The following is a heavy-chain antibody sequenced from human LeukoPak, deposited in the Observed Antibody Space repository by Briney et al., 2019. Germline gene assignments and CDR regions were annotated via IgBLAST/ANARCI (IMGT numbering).Heavy chain of an antibody. D-gene: IGHD3-16*01. CDR3: ARGGGLDV. V-gene: IGHV3-7*03. CDR1: GFTVSSYW. Sequence: GGSLRLSCAASGFTVSSYWMSWVRQAPGKGLEWVANIKQDGSEIYYVDSVKGRFTISRDNAKNLLYLQMSNLRAEDTAVYFCARGGGLDVWGQGATVTVSS. CDR2: IKQDGSEI. J-gene: IGHJ6*02.